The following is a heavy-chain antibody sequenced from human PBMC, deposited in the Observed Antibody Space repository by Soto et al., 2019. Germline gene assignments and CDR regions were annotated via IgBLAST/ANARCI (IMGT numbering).Heavy chain of an antibody. CDR2: ISAHNGNT. V-gene: IGHV1-18*01. D-gene: IGHD1-1*01. Sequence: QVHLVQSGAEVKKPGASVKVSCKGSGYTFTSYGITWVRQAPGQGLEWMGWISAHNGNTDYAQKLQGRVTVTRDTSTSTAYRERRSRIADDRAVYCCARGRYGDYWGHGALGTVSS. J-gene: IGHJ4*01. CDR3: ARGRYGDY. CDR1: GYTFTSYG.